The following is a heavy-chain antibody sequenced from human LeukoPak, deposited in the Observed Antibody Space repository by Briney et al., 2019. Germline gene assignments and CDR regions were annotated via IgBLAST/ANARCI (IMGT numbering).Heavy chain of an antibody. D-gene: IGHD2-2*01. V-gene: IGHV4-38-2*02. CDR2: IYHSGST. CDR3: ARDPYCSSTSSPTFDY. J-gene: IGHJ4*02. Sequence: SETLSLTCTVSGYSISSGYYWGWIRKPPGKGLEWLGSIYHSGSTYYNPSLKSRVTISVDTSKNQFSLKLSSVTAADTAVYYCARDPYCSSTSSPTFDYWGQGALVTVSS. CDR1: GYSISSGYY.